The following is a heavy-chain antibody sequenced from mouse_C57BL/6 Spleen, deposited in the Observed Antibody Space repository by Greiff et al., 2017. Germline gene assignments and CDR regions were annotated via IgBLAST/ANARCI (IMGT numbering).Heavy chain of an antibody. CDR1: GYTFTDHT. Sequence: QVQLQQSDAELVKPGASVKISCKVSGYTFTDHTIHWMKQRPEQGLEWIGYIYPRDGSTKYNEKFKGKATLTADKSSSTAYMQLNCLKSEDSAVYFCARERYSNLAWFAYWGQGTLVTVSA. D-gene: IGHD2-5*01. J-gene: IGHJ3*01. CDR3: ARERYSNLAWFAY. V-gene: IGHV1-78*01. CDR2: IYPRDGST.